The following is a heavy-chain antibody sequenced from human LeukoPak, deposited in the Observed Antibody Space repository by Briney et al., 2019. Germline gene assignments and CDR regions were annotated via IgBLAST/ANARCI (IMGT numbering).Heavy chain of an antibody. Sequence: SETLSLTCTVSGGSISSYYWSWIRQPPGKGLEWIGYIYYSGSTNYNPSLKSRVTISVDTSKNQFSLKLSSVTAADTAVYYCAKLDVDTAMVLAFDIWGQGTMVTVSS. D-gene: IGHD5-18*01. CDR2: IYYSGST. CDR1: GGSISSYY. V-gene: IGHV4-59*08. J-gene: IGHJ3*02. CDR3: AKLDVDTAMVLAFDI.